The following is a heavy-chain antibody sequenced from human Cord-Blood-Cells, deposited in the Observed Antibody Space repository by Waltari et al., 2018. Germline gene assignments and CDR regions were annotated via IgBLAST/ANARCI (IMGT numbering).Heavy chain of an antibody. CDR3: ARSRDYYDSSGFDY. V-gene: IGHV1-69*01. J-gene: IGHJ4*02. D-gene: IGHD3-22*01. CDR2: IIPIFGTA. CDR1: YA. Sequence: YAISWVRQAPGQGLEWMGGIIPIFGTANYAQKFQGRVTITADESTSTAYMELSSLRSEDTAVYYCARSRDYYDSSGFDYWGQGTLVTVSS.